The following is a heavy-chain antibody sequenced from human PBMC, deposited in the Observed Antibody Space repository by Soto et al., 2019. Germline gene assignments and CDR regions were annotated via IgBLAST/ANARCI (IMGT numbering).Heavy chain of an antibody. J-gene: IGHJ4*02. Sequence: QVHLVQSGAEVKKPGASVKVSCKASGYTFTTYAMHWVRQARGQRFEWLGSINAGNGNTKYSHKFQGSVTITTDTSASTIYMGLSSLRSQDTAVYYCARDPCVIRCPDYWGQGSLVTVSS. CDR3: ARDPCVIRCPDY. CDR2: INAGNGNT. D-gene: IGHD3-16*02. V-gene: IGHV1-3*01. CDR1: GYTFTTYA.